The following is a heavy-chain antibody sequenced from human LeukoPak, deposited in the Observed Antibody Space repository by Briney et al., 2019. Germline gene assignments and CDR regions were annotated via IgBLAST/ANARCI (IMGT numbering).Heavy chain of an antibody. V-gene: IGHV3-74*01. CDR3: ARDNGFSLFAT. Sequence: PGGSLRLSCAASGFTITPYWMHWVRQVPGKGLVWVSRINSDGYSTNYADSVKGRFTISRDNAKNTLYLQINNLGADDTAVYYCARDNGFSLFATWGPGTLVTVSS. J-gene: IGHJ5*02. CDR2: INSDGYST. CDR1: GFTITPYW. D-gene: IGHD5-18*01.